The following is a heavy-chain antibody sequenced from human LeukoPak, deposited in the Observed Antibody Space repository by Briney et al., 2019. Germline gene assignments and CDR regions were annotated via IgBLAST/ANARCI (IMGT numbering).Heavy chain of an antibody. Sequence: PSETLSLTCTVSGGSISSYYWSWVRLPPGKGLEWIGYVYYMGSTNYNPSLKGRVTISVDTSRNQYFLILSPVTAADTAVYYCVGGDMSSINYYGMDVWGQGTTVTVSS. J-gene: IGHJ6*02. CDR2: VYYMGST. D-gene: IGHD2/OR15-2a*01. V-gene: IGHV4-59*01. CDR3: VGGDMSSINYYGMDV. CDR1: GGSISSYY.